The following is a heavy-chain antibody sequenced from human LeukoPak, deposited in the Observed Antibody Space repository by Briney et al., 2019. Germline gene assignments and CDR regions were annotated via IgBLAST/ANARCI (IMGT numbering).Heavy chain of an antibody. J-gene: IGHJ6*02. D-gene: IGHD6-13*01. CDR2: IWYDGSNK. Sequence: GRSLRLSCAASGFTFSSYGMHWVRQAPGKGLEWVAFIWYDGSNKYYADSVKGRFTISRDNSKNTLYLQMNSLRAEDTAVYYCARDADSSSWYVYSYYYYGMDVWGQGTTVTVSS. V-gene: IGHV3-33*01. CDR1: GFTFSSYG. CDR3: ARDADSSSWYVYSYYYYGMDV.